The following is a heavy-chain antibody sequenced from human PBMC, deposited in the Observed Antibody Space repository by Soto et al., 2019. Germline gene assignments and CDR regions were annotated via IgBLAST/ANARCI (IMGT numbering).Heavy chain of an antibody. V-gene: IGHV3-30*18. CDR2: SSYDGSNQ. J-gene: IGHJ5*02. CDR1: GSTFRSYG. Sequence: QVQLVESGGGVVQPGRTLRLSCAASGSTFRSYGMHWVRQAPGKGLDWVAVSSYDGSNQYYADSVKGRFTISRDDSKNTLYLQMNSLRAEDTALYYCAKDREQQLVRGWFDPWGQGTLVTVSP. CDR3: AKDREQQLVRGWFDP. D-gene: IGHD6-13*01.